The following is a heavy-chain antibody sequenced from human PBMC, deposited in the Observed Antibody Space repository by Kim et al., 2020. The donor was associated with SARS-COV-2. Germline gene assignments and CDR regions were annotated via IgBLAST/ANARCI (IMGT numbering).Heavy chain of an antibody. D-gene: IGHD3-3*01. V-gene: IGHV3-30*07. CDR3: AREKSGNASYYYYYYMDV. Sequence: KGRFTISRGNSKNTLYLQMNSLRAEDTAVYYCAREKSGNASYYYYYYMDVWGKGTTVTVSS. J-gene: IGHJ6*03.